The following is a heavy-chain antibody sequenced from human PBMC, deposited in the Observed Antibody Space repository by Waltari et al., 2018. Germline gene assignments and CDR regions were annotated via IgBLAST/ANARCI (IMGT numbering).Heavy chain of an antibody. V-gene: IGHV4-34*01. Sequence: QVQLQQWGAGLLKPSETLSLTCAVYGGSFSGYYWSWIRQPPGKGLEWIGEINHSGSTNYNPSLKSRVTISVDTSKNQFSLKLSSVTAADTAVYYCARGSARVGAINYWGQGTLVTVSS. D-gene: IGHD1-26*01. CDR1: GGSFSGYY. CDR3: ARGSARVGAINY. CDR2: INHSGST. J-gene: IGHJ4*02.